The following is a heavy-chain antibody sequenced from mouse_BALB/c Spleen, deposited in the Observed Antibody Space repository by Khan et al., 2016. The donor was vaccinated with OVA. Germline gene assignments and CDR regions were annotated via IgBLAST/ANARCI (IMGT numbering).Heavy chain of an antibody. Sequence: QIQLVQSGPELKKPGETVKISCKASGYTFTNYGMNWVKQAPGQGLKWMGWINTYTGEPTYADDFKGRFAFSLETSASTAYLQINNLKNEDTAKYFCARSNGNYWFAYWGQGTLVTVSA. D-gene: IGHD2-1*01. CDR3: ARSNGNYWFAY. V-gene: IGHV9-3-1*01. CDR2: INTYTGEP. J-gene: IGHJ3*01. CDR1: GYTFTNYG.